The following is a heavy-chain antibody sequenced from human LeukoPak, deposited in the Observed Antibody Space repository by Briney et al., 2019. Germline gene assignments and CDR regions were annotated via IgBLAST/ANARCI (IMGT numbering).Heavy chain of an antibody. V-gene: IGHV1-8*03. Sequence: ASVKVSCKASGYTFTSYDINWVRQATGQGLEWMGWMNPNSGNTGYAQKFQGRVTITRNTSISTAYMELSSLRSEDTAVYYCARAGKIKGEYYYYYYMDVWGKGTTVTVSS. D-gene: IGHD3-16*01. CDR2: MNPNSGNT. CDR1: GYTFTSYD. CDR3: ARAGKIKGEYYYYYYMDV. J-gene: IGHJ6*03.